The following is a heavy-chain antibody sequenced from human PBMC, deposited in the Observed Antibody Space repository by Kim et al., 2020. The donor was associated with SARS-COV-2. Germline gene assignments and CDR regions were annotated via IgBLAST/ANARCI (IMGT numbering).Heavy chain of an antibody. Sequence: GGSLRLSRAASGFTLRPYDVHWVRQPAGKGLEWVSAITTVGDTSYPSSVKGRFTVSRDNAKNFAYLQMNDLRVGDTALYYCARVVRGRWHLDLWGRGTLV. D-gene: IGHD2-2*01. CDR3: ARVVRGRWHLDL. J-gene: IGHJ2*01. CDR1: GFTLRPYD. V-gene: IGHV3-13*04. CDR2: ITTVGDT.